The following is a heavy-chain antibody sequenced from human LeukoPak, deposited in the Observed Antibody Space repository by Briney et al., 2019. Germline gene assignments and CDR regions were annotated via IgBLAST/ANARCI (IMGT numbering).Heavy chain of an antibody. CDR1: GYTFTSYG. V-gene: IGHV1-18*01. D-gene: IGHD2-2*01. CDR2: ISAYNGYT. J-gene: IGHJ4*02. Sequence: ASVKVSCKASGYTFTSYGITWVRQAPGQGLEWMGWISAYNGYTNYAQKLQGRVTMTTDTSTSTAYMELKTLRSEDTAVYFCARGGSSTTCDYWGQGTLVTVSS. CDR3: ARGGSSTTCDY.